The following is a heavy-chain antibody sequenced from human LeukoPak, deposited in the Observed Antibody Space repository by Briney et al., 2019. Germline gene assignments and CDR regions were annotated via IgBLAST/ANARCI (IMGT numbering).Heavy chain of an antibody. Sequence: ASVKVSCKSSGYTFTSYGISGVRQAPGQGLEWMGWISAYNGNTNYAQKLQGRVTMTTDTSTSTAYMELRSLRSDDKAVYYCARGPLGRGWYYFDYWGQGTLVTVSS. V-gene: IGHV1-18*01. J-gene: IGHJ4*02. CDR1: GYTFTSYG. CDR3: ARGPLGRGWYYFDY. CDR2: ISAYNGNT. D-gene: IGHD6-19*01.